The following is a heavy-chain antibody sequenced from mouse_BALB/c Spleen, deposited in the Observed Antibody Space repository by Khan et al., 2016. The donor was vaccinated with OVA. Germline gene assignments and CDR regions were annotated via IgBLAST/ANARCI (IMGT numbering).Heavy chain of an antibody. CDR3: TRHGYVAWFTY. CDR2: IDPFSGDT. D-gene: IGHD2-2*01. V-gene: IGHV1S135*01. CDR1: GYSFTSYY. J-gene: IGHJ3*01. Sequence: EVQLQQSGPELMKPGASVKISCKASGYSFTSYYIHWVMESQGKSLEWIGYIDPFSGDTTYNQKFKGKATLTVDNSSRTSSILLSNLTSEDSAVYYCTRHGYVAWFTYWGQGTLVTVSA.